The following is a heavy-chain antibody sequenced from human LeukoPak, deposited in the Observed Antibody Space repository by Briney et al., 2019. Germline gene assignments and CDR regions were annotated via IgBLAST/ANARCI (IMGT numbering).Heavy chain of an antibody. Sequence: PGGSLRLSCEASGFTFDAYAMPWVRQAPGKGLEWVSLINKDGSATYYADSVKGRFTISRDNSKNSLYLQMNSLRSEDTALYYCATWAFYHSLDVWGQGTTVTVSS. D-gene: IGHD1-26*01. CDR2: INKDGSAT. V-gene: IGHV3-43*02. CDR1: GFTFDAYA. CDR3: ATWAFYHSLDV. J-gene: IGHJ6*02.